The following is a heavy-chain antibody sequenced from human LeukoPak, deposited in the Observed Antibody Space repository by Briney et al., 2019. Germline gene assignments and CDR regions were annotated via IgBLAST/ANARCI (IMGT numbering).Heavy chain of an antibody. V-gene: IGHV4-34*01. D-gene: IGHD4-17*01. J-gene: IGHJ3*02. CDR1: GQSFSDHY. Sequence: SETLSRTCAVFGQSFSDHYWSWIRQPPGKGLEWIGEINHGGSTNYNPSLKSRVTISVDTSKNQFSLKLSSVTAADTAVYYCARVDYGDSTSAFDIWGQGTMVTVSS. CDR3: ARVDYGDSTSAFDI. CDR2: INHGGST.